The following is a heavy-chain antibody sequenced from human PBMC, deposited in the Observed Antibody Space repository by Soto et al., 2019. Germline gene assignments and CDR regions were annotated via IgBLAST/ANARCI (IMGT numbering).Heavy chain of an antibody. Sequence: SETLSLTCSVSSGSVSSRSYYWGWIRQPPGKGLEWIGSIYYSGSTYYNPSLKSRVTISVDTSENQFSLKLTSVTAADTAVYFCARYDYSDLFFDYWGQGTLVTVSS. CDR2: IYYSGST. CDR3: ARYDYSDLFFDY. V-gene: IGHV4-39*01. CDR1: SGSVSSRSYY. D-gene: IGHD4-17*01. J-gene: IGHJ4*02.